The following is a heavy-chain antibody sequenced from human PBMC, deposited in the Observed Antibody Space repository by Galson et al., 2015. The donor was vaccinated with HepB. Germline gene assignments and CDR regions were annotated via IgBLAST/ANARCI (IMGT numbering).Heavy chain of an antibody. J-gene: IGHJ4*02. V-gene: IGHV3-33*01. CDR2: IWYDGSNK. CDR1: GFTFSSYG. CDR3: ASQMGITIFGVAFDY. Sequence: SLRLSCAASGFTFSSYGMHWVRQAPGKGLEWVAVIWYDGSNKYYADSVKGRFTISRDNSKNTLYLQMNSLRAEDTAVYYCASQMGITIFGVAFDYWGQGTLVTVSS. D-gene: IGHD3-3*01.